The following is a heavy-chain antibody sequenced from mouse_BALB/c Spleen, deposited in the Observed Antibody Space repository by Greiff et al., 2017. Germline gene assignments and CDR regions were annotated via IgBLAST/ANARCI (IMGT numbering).Heavy chain of an antibody. CDR1: GFTFSSYA. Sequence: EVKLVESGGGLVKPGGSLKLSCAASGFTFSSYAMSWVRQTPEKRLEWVASISSGGSTYYPDSVKGRFTISRDNARNILYLQMSSLRSEDTAMYYGARGGEYDYDVEAMDYWGQGTSVTVSS. J-gene: IGHJ4*01. CDR2: ISSGGST. CDR3: ARGGEYDYDVEAMDY. V-gene: IGHV5-6-5*01. D-gene: IGHD2-4*01.